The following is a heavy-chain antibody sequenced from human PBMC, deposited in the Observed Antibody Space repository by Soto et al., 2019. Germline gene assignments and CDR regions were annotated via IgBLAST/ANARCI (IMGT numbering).Heavy chain of an antibody. D-gene: IGHD5-12*01. J-gene: IGHJ4*02. CDR3: VSGYDLLH. V-gene: IGHV4-4*02. CDR2: MHPGGST. Sequence: SETLSLTCAVSGGSINSVNWWSWVRQSPGKGLEWIGEMHPGGSTNYNPSLKSRVTISVDTSKNQFSLKLSSVTAADTAVYYCVSGYDLLHWGQGTLVTVSS. CDR1: GGSINSVNW.